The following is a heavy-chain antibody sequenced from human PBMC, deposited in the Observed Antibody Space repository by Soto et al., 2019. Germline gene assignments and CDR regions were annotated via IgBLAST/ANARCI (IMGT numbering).Heavy chain of an antibody. CDR1: GFTFSSYG. CDR3: XKDLYYYDSSGYYYPGY. CDR2: ISYDGSNK. D-gene: IGHD3-22*01. V-gene: IGHV3-30*18. Sequence: GGSLRLSCAASGFTFSSYGMHWVRQAPGKGLEWVAVISYDGSNKYYADSVKGRFTISRDNSKNTLYLQMNSLRAEDTAVYYCXKDLYYYDSSGYYYPGYWGQGTLVTVSS. J-gene: IGHJ4*02.